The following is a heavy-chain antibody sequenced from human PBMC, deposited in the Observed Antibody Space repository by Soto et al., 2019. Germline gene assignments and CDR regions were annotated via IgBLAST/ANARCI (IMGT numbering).Heavy chain of an antibody. D-gene: IGHD3-3*01. V-gene: IGHV4-34*01. CDR2: INHSGST. J-gene: IGHJ5*02. Sequence: SETLSLTXAVYGGSFSGYYWSWIRQPPGKGLEWIGEINHSGSTNYNPSLKSRVTISVDTSKNQFSLKLSSVTAADTAVYYCARGNRQYDFWSGHMGDWFDPWGQGTLVTVSS. CDR3: ARGNRQYDFWSGHMGDWFDP. CDR1: GGSFSGYY.